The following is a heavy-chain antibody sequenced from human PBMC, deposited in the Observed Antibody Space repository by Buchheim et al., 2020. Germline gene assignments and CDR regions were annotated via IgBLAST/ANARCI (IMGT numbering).Heavy chain of an antibody. D-gene: IGHD3-22*01. V-gene: IGHV1-46*01. J-gene: IGHJ4*02. CDR3: ARDYYEVPEF. Sequence: QVQLVQSGPELKKPGASVKVSCKASGYTFSTSSMHWVRQAPGQGLEWMGIINPSGGRPTYAQTFQGRVTMTTDTSKNPVYMELSSLTSEDTAFYYCARDYYEVPEFWGQGTL. CDR2: INPSGGRP. CDR1: GYTFSTSS.